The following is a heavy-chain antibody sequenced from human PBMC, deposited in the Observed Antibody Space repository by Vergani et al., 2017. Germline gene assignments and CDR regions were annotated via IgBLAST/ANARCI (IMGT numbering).Heavy chain of an antibody. J-gene: IGHJ5*02. D-gene: IGHD6-19*01. CDR2: IHYSENT. CDR3: ASVTHSGQRADR. Sequence: QVQLQESGPGLVKSSETLSLTCSVSFDSIRNLYCNWIRQPPGKGLEWIGSIHYSENTNYNPTLKTRVTILVDTSKNQFSLTLTSVTAADTAVYYCASVTHSGQRADRWGQGILVTVTS. CDR1: FDSIRNLY. V-gene: IGHV4-59*11.